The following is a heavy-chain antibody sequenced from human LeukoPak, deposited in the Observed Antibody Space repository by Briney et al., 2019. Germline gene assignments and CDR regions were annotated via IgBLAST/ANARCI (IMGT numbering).Heavy chain of an antibody. Sequence: SETLSLTCTVSGGSISCYYWSWIRQPPGKGLEWIGYIYTSGSTNYTPSLETLVTISVDTSKNQFSLKLRAVTAADTAVYYCPRAYSSSWYTWFDPWGQGTLVTVSS. CDR2: IYTSGST. CDR1: GGSISCYY. CDR3: PRAYSSSWYTWFDP. D-gene: IGHD6-13*01. J-gene: IGHJ5*02. V-gene: IGHV4-4*09.